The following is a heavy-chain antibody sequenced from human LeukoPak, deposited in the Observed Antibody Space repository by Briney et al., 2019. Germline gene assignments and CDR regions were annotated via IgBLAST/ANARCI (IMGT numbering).Heavy chain of an antibody. CDR3: AKSLVRSYYYYGMDV. Sequence: GRSLRLSCAASGFTFSSYAMHWVRQAPGKGLEWVAVISYDGSNKYYADSVKGRFTISRDNSKNTLYLQMNSLRAEDTAVYYCAKSLVRSYYYYGMDVWGQGTTVTVSS. CDR2: ISYDGSNK. CDR1: GFTFSSYA. D-gene: IGHD6-6*01. V-gene: IGHV3-30*04. J-gene: IGHJ6*02.